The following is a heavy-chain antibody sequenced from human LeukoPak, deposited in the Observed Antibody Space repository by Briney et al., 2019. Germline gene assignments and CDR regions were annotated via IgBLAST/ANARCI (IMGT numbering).Heavy chain of an antibody. J-gene: IGHJ4*02. Sequence: GGSLRLSCAASGFTFSSYSMNWVRQAPGKGLEWVSSISSSSSYIYYADSVKGRFTISRDNAKNSLYLQMNSLRAEDTAVYYCARDATWYYYDSSGYYEVDYWGQGTLVTVSS. D-gene: IGHD3-22*01. V-gene: IGHV3-21*01. CDR3: ARDATWYYYDSSGYYEVDY. CDR1: GFTFSSYS. CDR2: ISSSSSYI.